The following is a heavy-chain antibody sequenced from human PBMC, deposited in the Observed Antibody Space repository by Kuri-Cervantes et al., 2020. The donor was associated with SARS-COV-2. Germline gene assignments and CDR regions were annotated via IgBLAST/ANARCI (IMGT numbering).Heavy chain of an antibody. J-gene: IGHJ4*02. CDR1: GGSISSSTYY. CDR2: IYYSGKT. V-gene: IGHV4-39*07. Sequence: SETLSLTCTVSGGSISSSTYYWGWFRQPPGKGLEWIGSIYYSGKTYYNPSLKSRVTISVDTSKNQFSLKLSSVTAADTAVYYCARGGGVAIFGMVTTDYFDYWGQGTLVTVSS. CDR3: ARGGGVAIFGMVTTDYFDY. D-gene: IGHD3-3*01.